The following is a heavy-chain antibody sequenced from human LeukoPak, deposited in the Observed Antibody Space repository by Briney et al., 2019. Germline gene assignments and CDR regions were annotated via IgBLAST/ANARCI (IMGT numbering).Heavy chain of an antibody. J-gene: IGHJ1*01. CDR1: GGSFSGYY. Sequence: PSETLSLTCAVYGGSFSGYYWSWIRQPPGKGLEWIGEINHSGSTNYNPSLKSRVTISVDTSKNQFSLKLSSVTAADTAVYYCARGHEYSSSWYGVSFQHWGQGTLVTVSS. V-gene: IGHV4-34*01. CDR2: INHSGST. CDR3: ARGHEYSSSWYGVSFQH. D-gene: IGHD6-13*01.